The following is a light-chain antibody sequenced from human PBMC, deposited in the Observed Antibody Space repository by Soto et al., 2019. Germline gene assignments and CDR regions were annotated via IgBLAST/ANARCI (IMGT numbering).Light chain of an antibody. V-gene: IGKV3-11*01. CDR1: LNVNSY. Sequence: VLTQSPATLSLSPGERATLSCRASLNVNSYLAWYQQKPGQAPRLLIYDASNRAAGIPARFSGSGSGTDFTLTISSLEPEDFAIYYCQQRQYWPPITFGQRRLLEI. J-gene: IGKJ5*01. CDR3: QQRQYWPPIT. CDR2: DAS.